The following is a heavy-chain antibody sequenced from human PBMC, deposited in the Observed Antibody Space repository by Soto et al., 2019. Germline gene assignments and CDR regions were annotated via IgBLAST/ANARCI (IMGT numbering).Heavy chain of an antibody. J-gene: IGHJ4*02. CDR3: AKNNRYCSSTNCFVFDY. D-gene: IGHD2-2*01. CDR1: GFTFSGYW. Sequence: GGSLRLSCAASGFTFSGYWMSWVRQAPGKGLEWVANIKQDGSEKYYVDSVKGRFTISRDNAKNSLYLLMNSLRAEDTAVYFCAKNNRYCSSTNCFVFDYWGQGTLVTVSS. CDR2: IKQDGSEK. V-gene: IGHV3-7*01.